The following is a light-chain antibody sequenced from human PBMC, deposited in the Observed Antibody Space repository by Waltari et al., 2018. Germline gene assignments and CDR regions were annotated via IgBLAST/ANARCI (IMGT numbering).Light chain of an antibody. CDR3: SSYASRSTPV. V-gene: IGLV2-14*03. CDR1: NSPTGAYTY. J-gene: IGLJ1*01. CDR2: DGT. Sequence: QPALTQPASVSGSPGQSIYISCTGTNSPTGAYTYVSWYQQHPGKPPKLLIYDGTNRPSGLSDRFSGSTSGNTASLTISGLQAEDEAVYYCSSYASRSTPVFGSGTKVTV.